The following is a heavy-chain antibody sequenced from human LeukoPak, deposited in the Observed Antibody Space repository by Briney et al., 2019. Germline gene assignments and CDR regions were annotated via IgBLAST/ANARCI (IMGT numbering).Heavy chain of an antibody. CDR3: ARVYYDYVWGSYPSYYFDY. Sequence: SETLSLTCTVSGGSISNYYWAWIRQPVGRELEWIGRVSSSGSSNYNPSLESRVTISVDTSKNQFSLKLSSVTAADTAVYYCARVYYDYVWGSYPSYYFDYWGQGTLVTVSS. D-gene: IGHD3-16*02. CDR2: VSSSGSS. CDR1: GGSISNYY. J-gene: IGHJ4*02. V-gene: IGHV4-4*07.